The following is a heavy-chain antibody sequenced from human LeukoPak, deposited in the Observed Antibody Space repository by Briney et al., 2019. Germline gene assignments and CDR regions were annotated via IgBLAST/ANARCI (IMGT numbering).Heavy chain of an antibody. CDR2: ISYDGSNK. CDR3: ARVTGSPSIAAAGPIDY. J-gene: IGHJ4*02. V-gene: IGHV3-30-3*01. D-gene: IGHD6-13*01. Sequence: GGSLRLSCAASGFTFSSYAMHWVRQAPGKGLEWVAVISYDGSNKYYADSVKGRFTISRDNSKNTLYLQMNSLRAEDTAVYYCARVTGSPSIAAAGPIDYWGQGTLVTVSS. CDR1: GFTFSSYA.